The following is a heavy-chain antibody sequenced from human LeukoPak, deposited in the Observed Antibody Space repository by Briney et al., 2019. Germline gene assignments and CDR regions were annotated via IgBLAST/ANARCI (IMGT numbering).Heavy chain of an antibody. Sequence: SETLSLTCAVYGGTFSGSYWSWIRQPPGKGLEWIGYIYYSGSTNYNPSLKSRVTISVDTSKNHFSLNLSSVTAADTAVYYCASTAVTKFYGSFDYWGQGTLGTVSS. CDR2: IYYSGST. CDR3: ASTAVTKFYGSFDY. CDR1: GGTFSGSY. V-gene: IGHV4-34*11. D-gene: IGHD4-17*01. J-gene: IGHJ4*02.